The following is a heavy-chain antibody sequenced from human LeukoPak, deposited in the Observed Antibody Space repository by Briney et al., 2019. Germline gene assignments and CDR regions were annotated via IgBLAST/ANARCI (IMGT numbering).Heavy chain of an antibody. J-gene: IGHJ5*02. CDR2: IGTAGDT. V-gene: IGHV3-13*01. CDR1: GFTFSSYD. CDR3: ARGDSSAGNWFDP. D-gene: IGHD6-19*01. Sequence: GGSLRLSCAASGFTFSSYDMHWVRQATGKGLEWVPAIGTAGDTYYPGSVKGRFTISRENAKNSLYLQMNSLRAEDTAVYYCARGDSSAGNWFDPWGQGTLVTVSS.